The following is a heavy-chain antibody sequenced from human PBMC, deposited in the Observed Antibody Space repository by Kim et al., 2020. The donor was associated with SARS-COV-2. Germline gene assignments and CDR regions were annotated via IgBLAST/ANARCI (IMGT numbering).Heavy chain of an antibody. CDR2: ISWNSGSI. V-gene: IGHV3-9*01. J-gene: IGHJ6*02. D-gene: IGHD6-19*01. CDR3: AKDILAYSLRIAVAGIRSAGMDV. CDR1: GFTFDDYA. Sequence: GGSLRLSCAASGFTFDDYAMHWVRQAPGKGLEWVSGISWNSGSIGYADSVKGRFTISRDNAKNSLYLQMNSLRAEDTALYYCAKDILAYSLRIAVAGIRSAGMDVWGQGTTVTVSS.